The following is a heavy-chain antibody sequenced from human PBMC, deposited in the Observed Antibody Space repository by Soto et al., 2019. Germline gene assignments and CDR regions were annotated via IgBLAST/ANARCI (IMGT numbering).Heavy chain of an antibody. Sequence: XGSLRLSCGASGFTFTSYGLHWVRQAPGKGLEWVAVISYDGGDKYYADSVKGRFTISRDNSKNTLYLQMNSLRAEDTAVYYCAKASGYCSSSTCSRLIYYYYGMDVGDQGTTVTVSS. CDR2: ISYDGGDK. CDR3: AKASGYCSSSTCSRLIYYYYGMDV. CDR1: GFTFTSYG. V-gene: IGHV3-30*18. J-gene: IGHJ6*02. D-gene: IGHD2-2*01.